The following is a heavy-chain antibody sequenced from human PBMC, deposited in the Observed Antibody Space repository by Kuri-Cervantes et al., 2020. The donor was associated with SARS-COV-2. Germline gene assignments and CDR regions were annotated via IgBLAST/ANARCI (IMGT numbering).Heavy chain of an antibody. V-gene: IGHV4-39*07. J-gene: IGHJ6*03. D-gene: IGHD1-26*01. CDR1: GGSIASSRFY. CDR2: IYYSGAT. Sequence: SETLSLTCSVSGGSIASSRFYWAWIRQPPGKGLEWIATIYYSGATYYNPSLKSRVTISVDTSKNQFSLKLSSVTAADTAVYYRARLHGWGFYYYMDVWGKGTTVTVSS. CDR3: ARLHGWGFYYYMDV.